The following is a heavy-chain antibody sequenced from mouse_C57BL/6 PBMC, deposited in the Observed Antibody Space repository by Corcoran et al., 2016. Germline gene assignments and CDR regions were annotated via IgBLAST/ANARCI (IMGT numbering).Heavy chain of an antibody. CDR3: ARLTAHAPPYAMDY. CDR1: GYTFTDYY. V-gene: IGHV1-19*01. J-gene: IGHJ4*01. CDR2: INPYNGGT. Sequence: EVQLQQSGPVLVKPGASVKMSCKASGYTFTDYYMNWVKQSHGKSLEWIGVINPYNGGTSYNQKFKGKATLTVDKSSSTAYMELNSLTSDDSAVYYCARLTAHAPPYAMDYCGQGTSVTVSS. D-gene: IGHD3-2*02.